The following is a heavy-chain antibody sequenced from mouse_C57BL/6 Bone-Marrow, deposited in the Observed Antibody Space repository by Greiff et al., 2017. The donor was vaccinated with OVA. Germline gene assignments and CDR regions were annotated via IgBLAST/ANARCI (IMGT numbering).Heavy chain of an antibody. D-gene: IGHD4-1*01. V-gene: IGHV1-4*01. CDR3: AREGSGWDLYYFDY. CDR1: GYTFTSYT. J-gene: IGHJ2*01. CDR2: INPSSGYT. Sequence: QVQLQQSGAELARPGASVKMSCKASGYTFTSYTMHWVKQRPGQGLEWIGYINPSSGYTKYNQKFKDKATLTADKSSSTAYMQLSSLTSEDSAVYYCAREGSGWDLYYFDYWGQGTTLTVSS.